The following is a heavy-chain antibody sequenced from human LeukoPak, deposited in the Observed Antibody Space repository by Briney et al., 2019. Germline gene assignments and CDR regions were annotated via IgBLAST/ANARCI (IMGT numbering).Heavy chain of an antibody. Sequence: PGGSLRLSCAASGFTFSSYSMNWVRQAPGKGLEWVSSISSSSSYIYYADSVKGRFTISRDNAKNSLYLQMNSLRAEDTAVYYCARGTPSRGYYYDSSGYYLDYWGQGTLVTVSS. CDR2: ISSSSSYI. V-gene: IGHV3-21*01. CDR3: ARGTPSRGYYYDSSGYYLDY. J-gene: IGHJ4*02. CDR1: GFTFSSYS. D-gene: IGHD3-22*01.